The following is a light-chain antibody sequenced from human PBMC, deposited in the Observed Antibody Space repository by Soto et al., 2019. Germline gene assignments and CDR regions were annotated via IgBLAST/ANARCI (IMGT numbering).Light chain of an antibody. CDR1: SSDVGGYDY. V-gene: IGLV2-11*01. Sequence: QSALTQPRSVSGSPGQSVIISCTGTSSDVGGYDYVSWYQQHPGKAPKLMIYDVSKRPSGVPDRFSGSKSGNTASLTISGLQAEDEADYYCCSYSGSYTGVFGGGTKLTVL. J-gene: IGLJ3*02. CDR3: CSYSGSYTGV. CDR2: DVS.